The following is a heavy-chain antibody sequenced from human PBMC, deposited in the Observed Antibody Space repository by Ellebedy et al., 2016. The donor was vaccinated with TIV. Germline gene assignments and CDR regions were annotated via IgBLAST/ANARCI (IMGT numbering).Heavy chain of an antibody. CDR3: GREVWTTVIVAGYYYGMDV. CDR1: GGTFSTYA. Sequence: AASVKVSCKASGGTFSTYAISWVRQAPGQGLEWMGGIIPMYGTANYAQKFQARVTITADKSTSTAYMELNSLRSEDTAVYYCGREVWTTVIVAGYYYGMDVWGQGTTVTVSS. V-gene: IGHV1-69*06. J-gene: IGHJ6*02. D-gene: IGHD3-22*01. CDR2: IIPMYGTA.